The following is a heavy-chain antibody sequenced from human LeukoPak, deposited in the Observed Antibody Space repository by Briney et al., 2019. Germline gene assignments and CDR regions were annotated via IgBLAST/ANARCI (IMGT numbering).Heavy chain of an antibody. CDR1: GFTFSNAY. CDR3: TTDSIAAGL. J-gene: IGHJ4*02. V-gene: IGHV3-15*07. CDR2: IKPKTDGGTT. Sequence: GGSLRLSCAASGFTFSNAYMNWVRQAPGKGLEWVGRIKPKTDGGTTDYAAPVKGRFTISRDDSKNTLYLQMNSLKTEDTAVYYCTTDSIAAGLWGQGTLVTVSS. D-gene: IGHD6-6*01.